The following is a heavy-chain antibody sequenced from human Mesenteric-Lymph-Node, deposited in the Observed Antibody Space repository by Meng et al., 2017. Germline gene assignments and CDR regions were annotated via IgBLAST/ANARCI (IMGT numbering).Heavy chain of an antibody. CDR1: GFTFNSYA. J-gene: IGHJ1*01. CDR2: ITYDGSAK. Sequence: GGSLRLSCAGSGFTFNSYAMHWVRQAPGKGLEWVAVITYDGSAKKYADSVKGRFTISRDNSENTLNLQMNSLRAEDTAVYYCAKDGYPEYFQHWGQGTLVTVSS. D-gene: IGHD1-1*01. V-gene: IGHV3-30*01. CDR3: AKDGYPEYFQH.